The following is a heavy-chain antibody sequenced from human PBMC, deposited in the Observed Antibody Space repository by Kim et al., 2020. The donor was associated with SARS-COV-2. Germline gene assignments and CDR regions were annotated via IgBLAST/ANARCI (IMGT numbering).Heavy chain of an antibody. D-gene: IGHD3-10*01. V-gene: IGHV3-21*01. Sequence: GGSLRLSCAASGFTFSSYSMNWVRQAPGKGLEWVSSISSSSSYIYYADSVKGRFPISRDNAKNSLSLQMNSLRAEDTAVYYCARDFEAEVRGNGDNYYYYGMDVWGQGTTVTVSS. CDR2: ISSSSSYI. J-gene: IGHJ6*02. CDR3: ARDFEAEVRGNGDNYYYYGMDV. CDR1: GFTFSSYS.